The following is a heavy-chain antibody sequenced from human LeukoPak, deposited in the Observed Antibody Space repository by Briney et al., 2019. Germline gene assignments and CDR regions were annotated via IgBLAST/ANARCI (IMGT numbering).Heavy chain of an antibody. D-gene: IGHD4-17*01. CDR3: ARPPGVTTKIGAFDI. CDR2: INTNTGNP. J-gene: IGHJ3*02. V-gene: IGHV7-4-1*02. CDR1: GYTFTSYS. Sequence: GASVKVSGKASGYTFTSYSMNWVRRAPGQGLEWMGWINTNTGNPTYAQGSTGRFVFSLDTSVSTAYLQISSLKAEDTAVYYCARPPGVTTKIGAFDIWGQGTMVTVSS.